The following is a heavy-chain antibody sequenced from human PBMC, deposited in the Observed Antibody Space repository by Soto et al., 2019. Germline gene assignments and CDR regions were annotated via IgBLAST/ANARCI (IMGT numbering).Heavy chain of an antibody. CDR1: GYTFTSYA. D-gene: IGHD6-6*01. CDR3: ARDHLERQLVRDSAFDI. Sequence: QVQLVQSGAEVKKPGASVKVSCKASGYTFTSYAMHWVRQAPGQRLEWMGWINAGNGNTKYSQKFQGRVTITRDTSESTPYMEPSSLTSEDTAVYYCARDHLERQLVRDSAFDIWGQGTMVTVSS. J-gene: IGHJ3*02. CDR2: INAGNGNT. V-gene: IGHV1-3*01.